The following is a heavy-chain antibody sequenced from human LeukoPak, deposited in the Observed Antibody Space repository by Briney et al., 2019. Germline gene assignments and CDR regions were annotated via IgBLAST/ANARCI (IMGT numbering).Heavy chain of an antibody. CDR3: AREGGYCSGGSCKNWFDP. Sequence: SETLSLTCTVSGGSISSYYWSWIRQPAGKGLEWIGRIYTSGSTNYNPSLKSRVTMSVDTSKNQFPLKLSSVTAADTAVYYCAREGGYCSGGSCKNWFDPWGQGTLVTVSS. CDR1: GGSISSYY. V-gene: IGHV4-4*07. D-gene: IGHD2-15*01. CDR2: IYTSGST. J-gene: IGHJ5*02.